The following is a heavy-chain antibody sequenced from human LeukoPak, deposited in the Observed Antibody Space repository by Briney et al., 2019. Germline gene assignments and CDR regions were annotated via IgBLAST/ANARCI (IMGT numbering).Heavy chain of an antibody. CDR2: ISSSSTI. CDR1: GFTFSSYS. V-gene: IGHV3-48*02. CDR3: ARDRLRFCSSANCLFDY. Sequence: GGSLRLSCAASGFTFSSYSMNWVRQAPGKGLEWVSYISSSSTIYYADSVKGRFTISRDDAKNSLYLQMDSLRDEDTAVYYCARDRLRFCSSANCLFDYWGQGTLVTVAS. D-gene: IGHD2-2*01. J-gene: IGHJ4*02.